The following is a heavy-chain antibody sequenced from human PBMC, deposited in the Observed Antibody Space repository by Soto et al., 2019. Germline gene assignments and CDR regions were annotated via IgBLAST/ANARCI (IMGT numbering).Heavy chain of an antibody. V-gene: IGHV4-39*01. J-gene: IGHJ4*02. Sequence: QLQLQESGPGLVKPSETLSLTCTVSGGPVSTTGYFWGWVRQPPGKGLEWIGTIYYNGNTHYDPSLKSRVTISLDTSKNQFSLKMASVTAADTAVFYCVRLSPTFGALIKGGFDSWGQGTLVTVSS. CDR3: VRLSPTFGALIKGGFDS. CDR1: GGPVSTTGYF. D-gene: IGHD3-3*01. CDR2: IYYNGNT.